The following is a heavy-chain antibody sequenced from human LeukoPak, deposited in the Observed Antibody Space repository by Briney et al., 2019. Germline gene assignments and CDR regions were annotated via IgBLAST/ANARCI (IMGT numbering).Heavy chain of an antibody. Sequence: PGGSLRLSCAASGFTFSSYSMNWVRQAPGKGLEWVSSISSSSSYIYYADSVKGRFTISRDNSKNTLYLQMNSLRAEDTAVYYCARDGLASSGWHAGGYFDYWGQGTLVTVSS. J-gene: IGHJ4*02. CDR1: GFTFSSYS. CDR3: ARDGLASSGWHAGGYFDY. V-gene: IGHV3-21*01. CDR2: ISSSSSYI. D-gene: IGHD6-19*01.